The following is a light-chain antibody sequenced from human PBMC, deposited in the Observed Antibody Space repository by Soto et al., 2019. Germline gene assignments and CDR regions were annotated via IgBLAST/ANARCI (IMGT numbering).Light chain of an antibody. V-gene: IGKV3-11*01. Sequence: EIVLTQSPATLSLSPGERATLSCRASQSVSSYLAWYQQKPGQAPRLLIYDASNRATGIPARFSGSGSGTDVTHTISSLEPEDFAIYYCQQRSNWPPVTFGGGTKVEIK. J-gene: IGKJ4*01. CDR2: DAS. CDR3: QQRSNWPPVT. CDR1: QSVSSY.